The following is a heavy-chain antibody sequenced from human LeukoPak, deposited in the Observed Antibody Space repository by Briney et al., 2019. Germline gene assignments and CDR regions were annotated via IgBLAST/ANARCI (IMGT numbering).Heavy chain of an antibody. J-gene: IGHJ3*02. Sequence: SETLSLTCTVSGYSISSGYYWGWIRQPPGKGLEWIGSIYHSGSTYYNPSLKSRVTISVDTSKNQFSLKLSSVTAADTAVYYCARASYYYDSSGYYRVVGAFDIWGQGTMVTVSS. CDR1: GYSISSGYY. CDR3: ARASYYYDSSGYYRVVGAFDI. CDR2: IYHSGST. D-gene: IGHD3-22*01. V-gene: IGHV4-38-2*02.